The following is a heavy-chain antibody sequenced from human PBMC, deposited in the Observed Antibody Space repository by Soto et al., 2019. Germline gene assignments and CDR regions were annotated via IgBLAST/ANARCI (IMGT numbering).Heavy chain of an antibody. J-gene: IGHJ6*02. Sequence: LQTLSLTCAISGDSVSSNSAAWNWIRQSPSRGLEWLGRTYYRSKWYNDYAVSVKSRITINPDTSKNQFSLQLNSVTPEDAAVYYCARDHSRVVAAAGTDYYYYYGMDVWGQGTTVTVSS. CDR3: ARDHSRVVAAAGTDYYYYYGMDV. D-gene: IGHD6-13*01. CDR2: TYYRSKWYN. CDR1: GDSVSSNSAA. V-gene: IGHV6-1*01.